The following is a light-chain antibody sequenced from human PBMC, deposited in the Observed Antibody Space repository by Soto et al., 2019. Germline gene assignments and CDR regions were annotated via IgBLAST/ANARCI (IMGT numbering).Light chain of an antibody. V-gene: IGKV3-11*01. CDR3: QQRREWPLT. Sequence: EVVLTQSPGTLSLSPGDRATLSCRASQSVHNEIAWYQQKSGQAPRLLIFDAFNRAAGIPDRFSGSGSETDFTLPISSLQPEDFAVYYCQQRREWPLTFGGGTKVEIK. J-gene: IGKJ4*01. CDR1: QSVHNE. CDR2: DAF.